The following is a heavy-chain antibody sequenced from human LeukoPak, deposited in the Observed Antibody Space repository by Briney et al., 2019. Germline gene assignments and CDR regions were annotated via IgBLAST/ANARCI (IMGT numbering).Heavy chain of an antibody. D-gene: IGHD6-6*01. Sequence: QTGGSLRLSCAASGFTFSSYDMNWVRQAPGKGLEWVAFIRYDGSRKSYADSVKGRFTISRDNSKNTVYLQMNSLRAEDTAVYYCARDPSSSSSVGGYLDYWGQGTLVTVSS. CDR2: IRYDGSRK. J-gene: IGHJ4*02. V-gene: IGHV3-30*02. CDR3: ARDPSSSSSVGGYLDY. CDR1: GFTFSSYD.